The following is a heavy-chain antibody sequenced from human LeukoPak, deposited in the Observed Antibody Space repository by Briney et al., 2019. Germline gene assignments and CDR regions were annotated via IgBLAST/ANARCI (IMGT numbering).Heavy chain of an antibody. J-gene: IGHJ5*02. CDR3: ARGVYCGGDCFDP. CDR1: GFTLSSYA. CDR2: ISSNGGST. D-gene: IGHD2-21*01. Sequence: QTGGCLRLCCAASGFTLSSYAMHWVRQAPGKGLEYVSAISSNGGSTYYANSVKGRFTISRDNSKNALYLQMGSLRAEDMAVYYCARGVYCGGDCFDPWGQGTLVTVSS. V-gene: IGHV3-64*01.